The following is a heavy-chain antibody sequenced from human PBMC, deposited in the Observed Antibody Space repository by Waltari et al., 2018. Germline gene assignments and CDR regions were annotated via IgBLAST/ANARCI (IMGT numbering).Heavy chain of an antibody. CDR2: ISYDGSNK. J-gene: IGHJ4*02. Sequence: QVQLVESGGGVVQPGRSLRLSCAASGFTFSSYAMPWVRQAPGKGLEWVAVISYDGSNKYYADSVKGRFTISRDNSKNTLYLQMNSLRAEDTAVYYCAREGRDGYNFIVDYWGQGTLVTVSS. V-gene: IGHV3-30-3*01. CDR3: AREGRDGYNFIVDY. D-gene: IGHD5-12*01. CDR1: GFTFSSYA.